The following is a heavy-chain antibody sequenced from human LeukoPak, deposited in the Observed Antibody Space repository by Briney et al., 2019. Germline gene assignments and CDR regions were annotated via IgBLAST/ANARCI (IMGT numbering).Heavy chain of an antibody. CDR3: AKDGSYQEEHFDY. J-gene: IGHJ4*02. D-gene: IGHD1-26*01. CDR2: ISWNSGSI. Sequence: GGSLRLSCAASGFTVKSNYMSWVRQAPGKGLEWVSGISWNSGSIGYADSVKGRFTISRDNAKNSLYLQMNSLRAEDTALYYCAKDGSYQEEHFDYWGQGTLVTVSS. CDR1: GFTVKSNY. V-gene: IGHV3-9*01.